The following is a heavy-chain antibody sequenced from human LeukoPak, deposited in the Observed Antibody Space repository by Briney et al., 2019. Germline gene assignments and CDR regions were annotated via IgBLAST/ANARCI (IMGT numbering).Heavy chain of an antibody. CDR3: AIRPGPFGY. D-gene: IGHD2-2*02. CDR1: GFTFSSYD. V-gene: IGHV3-30-3*01. Sequence: GGSLRLSCVAPGFTFSSYDIHWVRQAPGKALEWVAAISFDGNDKYYRDSVKGRFTISRDNARNTLFLDMTGLTIDDAATYYCAIRPGPFGYWGQGTQVIVSS. J-gene: IGHJ4*02. CDR2: ISFDGNDK.